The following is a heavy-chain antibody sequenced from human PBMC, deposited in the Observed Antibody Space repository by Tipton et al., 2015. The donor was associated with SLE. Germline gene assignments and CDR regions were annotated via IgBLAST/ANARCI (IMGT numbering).Heavy chain of an antibody. CDR1: GFTFSSYD. D-gene: IGHD4-11*01. J-gene: IGHJ4*02. CDR3: ARSNGGFVL. Sequence: SLRLSCAASGFTFSSYDMHWVRQATGKGLECVSVSGTAGDTYYPGSVKGRFTISRENATNYLYLQMNSLRAGDTAVYYCARSNGGFVLWGQGALVTVAP. V-gene: IGHV3-13*01. CDR2: SGTAGDT.